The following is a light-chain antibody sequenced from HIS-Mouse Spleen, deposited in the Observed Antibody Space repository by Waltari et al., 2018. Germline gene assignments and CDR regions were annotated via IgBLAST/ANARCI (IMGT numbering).Light chain of an antibody. CDR2: GAS. CDR3: QQYNNLPWT. CDR1: QSVSSN. J-gene: IGKJ1*01. Sequence: EIVMTQSPATLSVSPGERATLSCRASQSVSSNLAWYQQKPGQAPRLLIYGASTRATGIPARFSGSGDGEGFPLTISSMRAEDFAVYYCQQYNNLPWTFGQGTKVEIK. V-gene: IGKV3-15*01.